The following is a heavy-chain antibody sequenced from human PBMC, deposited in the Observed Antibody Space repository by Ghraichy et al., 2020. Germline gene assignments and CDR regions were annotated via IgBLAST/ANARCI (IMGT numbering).Heavy chain of an antibody. CDR1: GFTFSSYA. V-gene: IGHV3-23*01. Sequence: GGSLRLSCAASGFTFSSYAMSWVRQAPGKGLEWVSGISGSGGSTYYADSVKGRFTISRDNSKNTLYLQMNSLRAEDTAVYYCAKDLVSHAFSSSSDAFDIWGQGTMVTVSS. D-gene: IGHD6-6*01. CDR2: ISGSGGST. J-gene: IGHJ3*02. CDR3: AKDLVSHAFSSSSDAFDI.